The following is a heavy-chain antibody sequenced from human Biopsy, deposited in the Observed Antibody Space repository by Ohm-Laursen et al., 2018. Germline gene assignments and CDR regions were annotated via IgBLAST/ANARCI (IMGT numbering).Heavy chain of an antibody. CDR1: GGTFSDYA. V-gene: IGHV1-69*06. D-gene: IGHD1-1*01. CDR3: AADINVWNVNY. Sequence: SSVKVSCKTSGGTFSDYAISWLRQAPGQGLEWMGGIIPLFGTTNYAQKFQGRVTITADKSTGTAYMDLSSLRSEDTAVYYCAADINVWNVNYWGQGTQVTVSS. CDR2: IIPLFGTT. J-gene: IGHJ4*02.